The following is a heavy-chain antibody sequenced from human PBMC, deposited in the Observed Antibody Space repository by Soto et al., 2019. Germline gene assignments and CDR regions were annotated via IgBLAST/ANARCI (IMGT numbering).Heavy chain of an antibody. V-gene: IGHV3-30*02. D-gene: IGHD3-16*02. CDR1: GFTFASYG. Sequence: GGSLRLSCVASGFTFASYGFHWVRQAPGKGLEWVALIWYDGINKHHIDSVKGRFTISGDNFKNTLHLQMNSLRAEDTAVYYCAKALGELSPESFDYWGQGILVTVSS. CDR2: IWYDGINK. J-gene: IGHJ4*02. CDR3: AKALGELSPESFDY.